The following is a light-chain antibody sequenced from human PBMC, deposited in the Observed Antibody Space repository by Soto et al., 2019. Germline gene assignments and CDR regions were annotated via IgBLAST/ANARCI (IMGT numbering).Light chain of an antibody. CDR1: HSISTY. CDR2: KAS. J-gene: IGKJ1*01. Sequence: IQMTQSPSTLSASVGDRVTITCRASHSISTYLAWYQQKPGKAPKLLIYKASSLESGVPSRFSGSGSGTEFTLTISSLQPDDFATYYCQQYNSYSEAFGQGTKVDI. CDR3: QQYNSYSEA. V-gene: IGKV1-5*03.